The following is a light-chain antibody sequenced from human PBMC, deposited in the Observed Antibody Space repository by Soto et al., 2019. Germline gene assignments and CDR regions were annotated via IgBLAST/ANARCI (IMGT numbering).Light chain of an antibody. CDR3: QQYKNWPRT. CDR1: QSVDIH. Sequence: TQSPATLSVSPGERVTLSCRASQSVDIHLAWYRQKPGQAPRLLIYGASTRATDMPGTFSGSGSGTEFTLTISSLQSEDFAVYYCQQYKNWPRTFGQGTKVDIK. CDR2: GAS. J-gene: IGKJ1*01. V-gene: IGKV3-15*01.